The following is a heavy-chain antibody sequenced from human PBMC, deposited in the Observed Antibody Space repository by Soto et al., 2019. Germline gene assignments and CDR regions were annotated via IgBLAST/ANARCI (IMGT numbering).Heavy chain of an antibody. J-gene: IGHJ4*02. CDR1: GFTFSSHA. CDR3: AKGDPIFGVVIPHLDY. D-gene: IGHD3-3*01. Sequence: SCAASGFTFSSHAMSWVRQAPGKGLEWVSGISDRGDSTYYADSVKGRFTISRDNSKNTLFLQMNSLRAEDTAVYYCAKGDPIFGVVIPHLDYWGQGTLVTVSS. V-gene: IGHV3-23*01. CDR2: ISDRGDST.